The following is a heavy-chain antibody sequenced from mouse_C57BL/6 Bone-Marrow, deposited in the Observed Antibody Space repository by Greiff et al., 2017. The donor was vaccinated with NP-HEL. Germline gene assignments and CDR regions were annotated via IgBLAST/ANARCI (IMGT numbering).Heavy chain of an antibody. CDR2: ISDGGSYT. CDR1: GFTFSSYA. J-gene: IGHJ3*01. CDR3: ERDGSYYSNYVGFAY. Sequence: EVMLVESGGGLVKPGGSLKLSCAASGFTFSSYAMSWVRQTPEKRLEWVATISDGGSYTYYPDNVKGRFTISRDNAKNNLYLQMSHLKSEDTAMYYCERDGSYYSNYVGFAYWGQGTLVTVSA. V-gene: IGHV5-4*01. D-gene: IGHD2-5*01.